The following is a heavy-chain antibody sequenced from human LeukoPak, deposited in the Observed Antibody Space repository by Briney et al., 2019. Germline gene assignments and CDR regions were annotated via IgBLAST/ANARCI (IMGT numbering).Heavy chain of an antibody. V-gene: IGHV3-48*03. CDR3: ARDRGTTMVRSFDI. D-gene: IGHD4/OR15-4a*01. CDR1: GFTFSSYE. CDR2: ISASGSSI. J-gene: IGHJ3*02. Sequence: GESLRLSCAASGFTFSSYEMNWVRQAPGKGLEWVSYISASGSSIYYADSVKGRFTISRDNAKNSLYLQMNSLRAEDTAVYYCARDRGTTMVRSFDIWGQGTMVTVSS.